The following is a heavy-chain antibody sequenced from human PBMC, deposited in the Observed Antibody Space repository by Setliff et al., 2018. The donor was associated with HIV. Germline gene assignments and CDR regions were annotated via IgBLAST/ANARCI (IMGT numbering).Heavy chain of an antibody. CDR2: IWYDGSNK. V-gene: IGHV3-33*06. CDR3: AKDLKTKYCVGGACYPLDS. D-gene: IGHD2-8*02. CDR1: GFTFSFFG. J-gene: IGHJ4*02. Sequence: GGSLRLSCTASGFTFSFFGMHWVRQAPGKGLEWVAAIWYDGSNKYYADSVKVRFTISRDNSKNTLYLEMNSLRAEDTAVYYCAKDLKTKYCVGGACYPLDSWGQGILVTVSS.